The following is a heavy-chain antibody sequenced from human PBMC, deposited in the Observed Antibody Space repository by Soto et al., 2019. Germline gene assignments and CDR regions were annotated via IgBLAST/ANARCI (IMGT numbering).Heavy chain of an antibody. J-gene: IGHJ6*02. CDR3: ARGISDYVLVAPAAPLF. Sequence: GGRVRLCGAAAGLTLSRNSMYWVRQAQGKGLEWVSSVSSSSSHIYYAASVEGRFTISRDNADNSLYLQMNSLRADDTAVYFCARGISDYVLVAPAAPLFWCPATSLPVSS. CDR2: VSSSSSHI. V-gene: IGHV3-21*01. D-gene: IGHD3-16*01. CDR1: GLTLSRNS.